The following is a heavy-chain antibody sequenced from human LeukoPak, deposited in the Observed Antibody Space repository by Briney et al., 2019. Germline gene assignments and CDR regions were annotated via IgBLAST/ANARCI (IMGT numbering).Heavy chain of an antibody. J-gene: IGHJ4*02. CDR3: AGGEAVAVDY. D-gene: IGHD6-19*01. CDR1: GFTFSSYG. V-gene: IGHV3-30*03. Sequence: GGSLRLSCAASGFTFSSYGMHWVRQAPGKGLEWVAVISYDGSNKYYADSVKGRFTISRDNSKNSLYLQMNSLRAEDTAVYYCAGGEAVAVDYWGQGTLVTVSS. CDR2: ISYDGSNK.